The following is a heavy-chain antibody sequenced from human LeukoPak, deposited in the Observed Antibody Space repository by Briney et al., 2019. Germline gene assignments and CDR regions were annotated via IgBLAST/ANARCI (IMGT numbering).Heavy chain of an antibody. V-gene: IGHV3-7*03. CDR1: GFTFSSYW. J-gene: IGHJ4*02. CDR2: IKQDGRDK. Sequence: GGSLRLSCAASGFTFSSYWMNWVRQAPGKGLEWVATIKQDGRDKYYVDSVKGRLTISRDDAKNSLYLQMNSLRVEDTAVYHCVRYFTAVAPTLRLDYWGQGTLVTVSS. CDR3: VRYFTAVAPTLRLDY. D-gene: IGHD6-19*01.